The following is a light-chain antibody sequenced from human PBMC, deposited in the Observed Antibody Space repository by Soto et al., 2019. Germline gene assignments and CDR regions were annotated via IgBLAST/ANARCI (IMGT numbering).Light chain of an antibody. Sequence: QSALTQPRSVSGSPGQSVTISCTGTSSDVGGYNYVSWYQQHPGKAPKLMIYDVSKRPSGVPDRFSGSKSGNTASLTISGLQAEDEADYYCCSYAGSYNSYNVFGTGTKLTVL. J-gene: IGLJ1*01. CDR3: CSYAGSYNSYNV. V-gene: IGLV2-11*01. CDR2: DVS. CDR1: SSDVGGYNY.